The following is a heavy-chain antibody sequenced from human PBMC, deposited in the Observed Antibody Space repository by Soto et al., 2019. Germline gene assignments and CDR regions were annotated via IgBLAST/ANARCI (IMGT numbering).Heavy chain of an antibody. CDR1: GFSLSSKGMR. Sequence: ESCPTLVNPTQTLTLTCTFSGFSLSSKGMRVSWIRQPPGKALEWLARIDWDDDKFYSPSLRTRLTISKDTSKNQVVLTMTNVDPKDTATYYCARSPGGFTVATYFFDYWGQGTLVTVSS. CDR3: ARSPGGFTVATYFFDY. V-gene: IGHV2-70*04. J-gene: IGHJ4*02. D-gene: IGHD4-17*01. CDR2: IDWDDDK.